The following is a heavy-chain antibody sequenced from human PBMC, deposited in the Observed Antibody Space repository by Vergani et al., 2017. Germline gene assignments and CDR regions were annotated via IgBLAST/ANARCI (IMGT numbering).Heavy chain of an antibody. D-gene: IGHD2-21*01. J-gene: IGHJ5*02. CDR3: ARSIGYXAGATCRAYYFDH. V-gene: IGHV1-2*02. Sequence: QVQLVQSGAEVKKPGFSMWVSCKASGYTFIGYYMHWVRQAPGQGLEWIGWINPNTGGSNLAQNFQGGVTLTRDTSTRTFYLELSRLKSDDTAVYYCARSIGYXAGATCRAYYFDHWGQGTRVTVSS. CDR2: INPNTGGS. CDR1: GYTFIGYY.